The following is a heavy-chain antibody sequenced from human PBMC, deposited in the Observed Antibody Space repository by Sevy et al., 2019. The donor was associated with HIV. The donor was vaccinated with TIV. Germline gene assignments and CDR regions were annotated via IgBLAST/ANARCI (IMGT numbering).Heavy chain of an antibody. CDR2: IANSGSTR. J-gene: IGHJ4*02. CDR3: ARDRQGITVAGTAIDY. D-gene: IGHD6-19*01. CDR1: GFTFSSYE. V-gene: IGHV3-48*03. Sequence: GGSLRLSCAASGFTFSSYEMNWVRQAPGKGLEWVSNIANSGSTRYYSDSVKGRFTISRDNAKNSLYLQMNSLRAEDTAVYYCARDRQGITVAGTAIDYWGQGTLVTVSS.